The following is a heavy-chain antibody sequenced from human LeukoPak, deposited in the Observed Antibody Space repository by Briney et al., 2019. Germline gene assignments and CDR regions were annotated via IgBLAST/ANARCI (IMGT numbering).Heavy chain of an antibody. CDR1: GGSFSAYY. CDR2: INHSGDT. J-gene: IGHJ6*03. CDR3: ARTGGKYYYYYMDV. V-gene: IGHV4-34*01. Sequence: SETLSLTCAVYGGSFSAYYWSWIRQPPGKGLEWIGEINHSGDTNYNPSLKSRLTISLDTSKNQFSLKLSSVTAADTAVYYCARTGGKYYYYYMDVWGKGTTVTVSS. D-gene: IGHD4-23*01.